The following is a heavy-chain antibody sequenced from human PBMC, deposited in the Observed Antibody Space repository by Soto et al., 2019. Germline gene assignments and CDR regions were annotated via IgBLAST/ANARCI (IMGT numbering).Heavy chain of an antibody. J-gene: IGHJ6*03. V-gene: IGHV3-23*01. CDR1: GFTFSSYA. CDR3: AKFYCTNGVCYTYYYYYMDV. CDR2: ISGSGGST. Sequence: PGGSLRLSCAASGFTFSSYAMSGVRQAPGKGLEWVSAISGSGGSTYYADSVKGRFTISRDNSKNTLYLQMNSLRAEDTAVYYCAKFYCTNGVCYTYYYYYMDVWGKGTTVTVSS. D-gene: IGHD2-8*01.